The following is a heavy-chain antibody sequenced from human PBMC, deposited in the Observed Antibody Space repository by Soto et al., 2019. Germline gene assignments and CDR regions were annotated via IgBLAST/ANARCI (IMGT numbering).Heavy chain of an antibody. CDR3: AKGPTYYYDSSGYNWFDP. CDR1: GFTFSSYA. J-gene: IGHJ5*02. V-gene: IGHV3-23*01. D-gene: IGHD3-22*01. Sequence: PGGSLRLSCAASGFTFSSYAMSWVRQAPGKGLEWVSAISGGGGSTYYADSVKGRFTISRDNSKNTLYLQMNSLRAEDTAVYYCAKGPTYYYDSSGYNWFDPWGQGTLVTVSS. CDR2: ISGGGGST.